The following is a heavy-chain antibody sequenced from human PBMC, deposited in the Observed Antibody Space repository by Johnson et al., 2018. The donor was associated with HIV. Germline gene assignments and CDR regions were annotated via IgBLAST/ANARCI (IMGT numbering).Heavy chain of an antibody. D-gene: IGHD2-21*01. Sequence: QLLLVESGGGVVQPGGSLRLSCAASGFTFSSYGMHWVRQAPGTGLERVAFIRYDGSNKYYADPVKGRFTISRDNSKNTLYLQMNSLRAEDTAVYYCAKDVAFRDDAFDIWGQWTMVTVSS. CDR3: AKDVAFRDDAFDI. CDR1: GFTFSSYG. J-gene: IGHJ3*02. CDR2: IRYDGSNK. V-gene: IGHV3-30*02.